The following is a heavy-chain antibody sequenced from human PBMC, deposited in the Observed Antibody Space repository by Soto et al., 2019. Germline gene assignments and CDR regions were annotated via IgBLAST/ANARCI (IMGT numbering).Heavy chain of an antibody. CDR1: GFTFSHKY. CDR3: ARDCCSKNHFAH. J-gene: IGHJ4*02. D-gene: IGHD2-2*01. Sequence: GESLKISCAASGFTFSHKYISWVRQAPGKGLEWVSGISSDGRTYYADSVKGRFSISRDISKDTVYLQMDSLGSEDTAIYYCARDCCSKNHFAHWGQGTLVTVSS. V-gene: IGHV3-53*01. CDR2: ISSDGRT.